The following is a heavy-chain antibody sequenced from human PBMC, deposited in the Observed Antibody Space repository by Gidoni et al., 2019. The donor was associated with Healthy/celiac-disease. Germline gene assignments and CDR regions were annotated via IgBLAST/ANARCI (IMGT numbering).Heavy chain of an antibody. CDR3: ARDPFPFYGSGSWGFDY. V-gene: IGHV4-59*01. Sequence: QVQLQESGPGLVKPSETLSLTCTVSGGSISSYYWSWIRQPPGKGLEWIGYIYYSGSTNYNPSLKSRVTIAVDTSKNQFSLKLSSVTAADTAVYYCARDPFPFYGSGSWGFDYWGQGTLVTVSS. D-gene: IGHD3-10*01. J-gene: IGHJ4*02. CDR2: IYYSGST. CDR1: GGSISSYY.